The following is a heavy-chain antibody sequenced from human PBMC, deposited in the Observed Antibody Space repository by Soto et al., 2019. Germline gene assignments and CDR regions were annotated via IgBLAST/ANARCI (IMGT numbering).Heavy chain of an antibody. CDR3: GRRYGSCFDT. CDR1: GGSISRYY. V-gene: IGHV4-59*08. J-gene: IGHJ4*02. D-gene: IGHD3-9*01. Sequence: PSETLSLTCTASGGSISRYYWCWIRQPPGKGLEWIGYIYYSGSTNYNPSLKSRVTISVDTSKNQLSLKLSCVTAADKVVYYSGRRYGSCFDTWGQGTLVTISS. CDR2: IYYSGST.